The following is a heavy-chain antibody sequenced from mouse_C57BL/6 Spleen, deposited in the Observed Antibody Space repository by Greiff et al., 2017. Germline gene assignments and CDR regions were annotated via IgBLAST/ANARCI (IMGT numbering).Heavy chain of an antibody. CDR3: ARDYYGSSYDEFAY. CDR1: GFTFSDYG. V-gene: IGHV5-17*01. Sequence: EVKLMESGGGLVKPGGSLKLSCAASGFTFSDYGMHWVRQAPEKGLEWVAYISSGSSTIYYADTVKGRFTISRDNAKNTLFLQMTSLRSEDTAMYYCARDYYGSSYDEFAYWGQGTLVTVSA. CDR2: ISSGSSTI. J-gene: IGHJ3*01. D-gene: IGHD1-1*01.